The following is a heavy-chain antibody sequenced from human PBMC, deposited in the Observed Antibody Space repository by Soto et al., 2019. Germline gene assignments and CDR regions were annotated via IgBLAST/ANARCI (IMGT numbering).Heavy chain of an antibody. CDR3: ATAGYYDSSGYYYGPFDY. CDR2: FDPEDGET. D-gene: IGHD3-22*01. Sequence: GASVKVSCKVSGYNLTELSMHWVRQAPGKGLEWMGGFDPEDGETIYAQKFQGRVTMTEDTSTDTAYMELSSLRSEDTAVYYCATAGYYDSSGYYYGPFDYWGQGTLVTVSS. V-gene: IGHV1-24*01. CDR1: GYNLTELS. J-gene: IGHJ4*02.